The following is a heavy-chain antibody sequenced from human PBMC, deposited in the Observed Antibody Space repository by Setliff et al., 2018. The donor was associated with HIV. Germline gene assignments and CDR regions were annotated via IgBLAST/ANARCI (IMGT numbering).Heavy chain of an antibody. CDR1: GFTFSGYW. V-gene: IGHV3-74*01. CDR2: INSDGSST. D-gene: IGHD6-13*01. CDR3: ARGGSNSWSPFDY. J-gene: IGHJ4*02. Sequence: LRLSCAASGFTFSGYWMHWVRQAPGKGLVWVSRINSDGSSTTYADSVKGRFTISRDNAKDTLYLQMNSLRAEDTAVYYCARGGSNSWSPFDYWGQGTLVTVSS.